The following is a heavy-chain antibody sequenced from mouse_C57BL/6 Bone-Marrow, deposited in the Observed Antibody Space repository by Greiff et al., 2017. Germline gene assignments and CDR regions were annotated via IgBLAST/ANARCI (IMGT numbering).Heavy chain of an antibody. V-gene: IGHV1-55*01. J-gene: IGHJ2*01. CDR3: ARTLYGNYVGDY. CDR1: GYTLTSYW. CDR2: IYPGSGST. Sequence: VQLQQPGAELVKPGASVKMSCKGSGYTLTSYWITWVKQRPGQGLEWIGDIYPGSGSTNYNEKFKSKATLTVDTSSSTAYMQLSSLTSEDSAVYYWARTLYGNYVGDYWGQGTTLTVSS. D-gene: IGHD2-1*01.